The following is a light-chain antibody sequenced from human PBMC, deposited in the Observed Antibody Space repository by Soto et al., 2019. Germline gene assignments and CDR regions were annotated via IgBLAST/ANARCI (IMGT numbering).Light chain of an antibody. CDR1: QSVSSN. Sequence: EIVMTQSPATLSVSPGERATLSCRASQSVSSNLAWYQQKPGQAPRLLIYGASTRATGIPARFSGSGYGTEFTLTISSLQSEDFAVYYCQQYNNWPYTFGQGTKLEIK. J-gene: IGKJ2*01. CDR3: QQYNNWPYT. V-gene: IGKV3-15*01. CDR2: GAS.